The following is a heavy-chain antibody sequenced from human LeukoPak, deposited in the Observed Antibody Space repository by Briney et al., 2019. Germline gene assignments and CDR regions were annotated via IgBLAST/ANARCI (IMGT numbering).Heavy chain of an antibody. Sequence: GGSLRLSCAASGFTFSSYGMHWVRQAPGKGLEWVAVISYDGSNKYYADSVKGRFTISRDNSKNTLYLQMNSLRAEDTAVYYCAKDRRGCLDYWGQGTLVTVSS. V-gene: IGHV3-30*18. CDR1: GFTFSSYG. CDR3: AKDRRGCLDY. D-gene: IGHD6-25*01. J-gene: IGHJ4*02. CDR2: ISYDGSNK.